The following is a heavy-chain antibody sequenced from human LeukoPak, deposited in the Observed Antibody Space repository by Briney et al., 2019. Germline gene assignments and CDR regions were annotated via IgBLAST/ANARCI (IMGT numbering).Heavy chain of an antibody. D-gene: IGHD1-26*01. CDR2: INHSGST. CDR1: GGSFSGYY. J-gene: IGHJ4*02. V-gene: IGHV4-34*01. Sequence: SETLSLTCAVYGGSFSGYYWSWIRQPPGKGLEWIGEINHSGSTNYNPSLKSRVTISVDTSKNQFSLKLSSVTAADTAVYYCARETPSGSYVDYWGQGTLVTVSS. CDR3: ARETPSGSYVDY.